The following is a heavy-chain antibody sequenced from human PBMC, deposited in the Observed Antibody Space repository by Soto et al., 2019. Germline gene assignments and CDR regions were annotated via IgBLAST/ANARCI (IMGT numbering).Heavy chain of an antibody. J-gene: IGHJ4*02. CDR3: AKDTYYHDSSGYYEFDS. CDR1: GFTFNSYG. CDR2: VSYDGSKE. V-gene: IGHV3-30*18. D-gene: IGHD3-22*01. Sequence: GSLRLSCSASGFTFNSYGIHWVRQAPGKGLEWVAGVSYDGSKEYYTESVRGRFTISRDNSRNTLDLQMNSLRAEDTAVYYCAKDTYYHDSSGYYEFDSWSQGTLVTFSS.